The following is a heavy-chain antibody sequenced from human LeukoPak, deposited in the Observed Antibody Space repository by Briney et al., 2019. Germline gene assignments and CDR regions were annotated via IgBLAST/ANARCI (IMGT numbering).Heavy chain of an antibody. CDR1: GFTFSSYG. CDR3: AKGGRNCSSTSCYRGREYYYYYYYMDV. D-gene: IGHD2-2*02. V-gene: IGHV3-30*02. Sequence: PGGSLRLSCAASGFTFSSYGMHWVRQAPGKGLEWVAFIRYDGSNKYYADSVKGRFTISRDNSKNTLYPQMNSLRAEDTAVYYCAKGGRNCSSTSCYRGREYYYYYYYMDVWGKGTTVTVSS. J-gene: IGHJ6*03. CDR2: IRYDGSNK.